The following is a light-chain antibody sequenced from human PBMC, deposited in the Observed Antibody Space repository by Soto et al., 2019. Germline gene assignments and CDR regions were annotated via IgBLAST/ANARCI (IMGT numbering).Light chain of an antibody. V-gene: IGKV3D-15*01. Sequence: TQSRATLSLCSGERATISWLTSQSVNNNYVAGYQQKPGQAPRLLIYGASSRATGIPDRFSGSGSGTDFTLTISSLQSEDFAVYYCQQYNNWPWTFGQGTMVDIK. CDR1: QSVNNN. CDR3: QQYNNWPWT. CDR2: GAS. J-gene: IGKJ1*01.